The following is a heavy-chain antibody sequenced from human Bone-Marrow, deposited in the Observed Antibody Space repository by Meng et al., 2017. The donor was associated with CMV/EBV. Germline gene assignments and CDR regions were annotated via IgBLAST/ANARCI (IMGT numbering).Heavy chain of an antibody. J-gene: IGHJ6*02. Sequence: GESLKISCAASGFTFSSYSMNWVRQAPGKGLEWVANIKEDGSEKYYVDSVKGRFTISRDNAKNSLYLQMNSLRAEDTAVYYCARTLAALGPYGMDVWGQGTTVTVSS. D-gene: IGHD6-13*01. CDR1: GFTFSSYS. V-gene: IGHV3-7*01. CDR2: IKEDGSEK. CDR3: ARTLAALGPYGMDV.